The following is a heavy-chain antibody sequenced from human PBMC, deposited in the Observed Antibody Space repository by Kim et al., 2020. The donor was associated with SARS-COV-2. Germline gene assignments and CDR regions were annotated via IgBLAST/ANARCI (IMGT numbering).Heavy chain of an antibody. CDR2: ISAYNGNT. CDR1: GYTFTSYG. V-gene: IGHV1-18*01. CDR3: ARDSPPIAAAGRGGY. J-gene: IGHJ4*02. Sequence: ASVKVSCKASGYTFTSYGISWVRQAPGQGLEWMGWISAYNGNTNYAQKLQGRVTMTTDTSTSTAYMELRSLRSDDTAVYYCARDSPPIAAAGRGGYWGQGTLVTVSS. D-gene: IGHD6-13*01.